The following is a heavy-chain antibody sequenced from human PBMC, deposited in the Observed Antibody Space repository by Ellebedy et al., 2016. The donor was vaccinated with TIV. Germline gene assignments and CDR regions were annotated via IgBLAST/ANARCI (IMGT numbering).Heavy chain of an antibody. J-gene: IGHJ4*02. V-gene: IGHV4-59*08. D-gene: IGHD2-15*01. CDR2: IFYSGST. Sequence: MPGGSLRLSCTVSGGSISSYYWSWIRQPPGKGLEWIGYIFYSGSTNYNPSLKSRVTISLDTSKNQFSLKLSSVTAADTAVYYCARLVARDYFDYWGQGTLVTVSS. CDR3: ARLVARDYFDY. CDR1: GGSISSYY.